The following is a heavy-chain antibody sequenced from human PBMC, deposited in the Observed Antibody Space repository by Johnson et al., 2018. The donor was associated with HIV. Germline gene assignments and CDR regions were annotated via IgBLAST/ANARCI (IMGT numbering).Heavy chain of an antibody. Sequence: QVQLVESGGGLVQPGGSLRLSCAASGFTVSSNYMSWVRQAPGKGLEWVAFVSHDENNKFYADSVKGRFTISRDNAKNSLYLQMNSLKIEDTAVYYCASVWSDTWAFDIWGQGTMVTVSS. D-gene: IGHD3-3*01. V-gene: IGHV3-30*03. CDR3: ASVWSDTWAFDI. CDR1: GFTVSSNY. J-gene: IGHJ3*02. CDR2: VSHDENNK.